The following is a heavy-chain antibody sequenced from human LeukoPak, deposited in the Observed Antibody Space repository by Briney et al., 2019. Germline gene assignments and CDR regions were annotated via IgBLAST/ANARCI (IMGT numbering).Heavy chain of an antibody. CDR1: GVSISSGDYY. D-gene: IGHD3-9*01. Sequence: SETLSLTCTVSGVSISSGDYYWSWIRQPPGKGLEWIGYIYYSGSTYYNPSHKSRVTISVDTSKNQFSLKLSSVTAADTAVYYCASIPDNILTLGYYYGMDVWGQGTTVTVSS. V-gene: IGHV4-30-4*01. CDR3: ASIPDNILTLGYYYGMDV. CDR2: IYYSGST. J-gene: IGHJ6*02.